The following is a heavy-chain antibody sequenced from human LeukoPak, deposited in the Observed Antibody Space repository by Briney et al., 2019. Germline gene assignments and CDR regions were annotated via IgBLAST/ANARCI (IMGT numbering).Heavy chain of an antibody. CDR3: ARRFSQVWGSYRYPNFDY. V-gene: IGHV4-39*07. Sequence: SETLSLTCTVSGGSISSGDYYWSWIRQPPGRGLEWIGEINHSGSTNYNPSLKSRVTISVDTSKNQFSLKLSSVTAADTAVYYCARRFSQVWGSYRYPNFDYWGQGTLVTVSS. CDR2: INHSGST. CDR1: GGSISSGDYY. J-gene: IGHJ4*02. D-gene: IGHD3-16*02.